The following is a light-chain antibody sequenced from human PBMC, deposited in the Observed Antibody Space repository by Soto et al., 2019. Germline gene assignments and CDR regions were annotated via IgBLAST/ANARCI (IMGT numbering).Light chain of an antibody. CDR1: QRINSW. CDR3: QQFNSYPIT. V-gene: IGKV1-5*01. J-gene: IGKJ5*01. Sequence: DIQMTQSPSSVSASVGDRVTITCRASQRINSWLAWYQQRPGKAPKLLIYEASSLESGVPSRFSGSGSGTEFTLTIGGLQPDDFATYYCQQFNSYPITFGQGTRLEIK. CDR2: EAS.